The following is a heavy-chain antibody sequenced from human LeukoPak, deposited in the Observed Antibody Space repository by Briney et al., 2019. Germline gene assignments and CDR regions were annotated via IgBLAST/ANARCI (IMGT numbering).Heavy chain of an antibody. CDR1: GFTFSIYW. J-gene: IGHJ3*02. V-gene: IGHV3-74*01. Sequence: GGSLRLSCAASGFTFSIYWMYWVRQGPGQGLGWVSRINSHGTSTNYAHSVQGRVTVSRDTSTSTLYMQMNSLRVEDTAVYYGASSMVVVVRGDDSFNIWGQGTMVTVS. CDR3: ASSMVVVVRGDDSFNI. D-gene: IGHD4/OR15-4a*01. CDR2: INSHGTST.